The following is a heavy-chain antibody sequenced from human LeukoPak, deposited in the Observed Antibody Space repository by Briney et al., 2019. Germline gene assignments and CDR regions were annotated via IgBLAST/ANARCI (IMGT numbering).Heavy chain of an antibody. V-gene: IGHV3-74*01. J-gene: IGHJ4*02. CDR1: GFTFNNYW. CDR2: INTEGLGT. D-gene: IGHD7-27*01. CDR3: ARDRNLGTDFDY. Sequence: GSLRLSCAASGFTFNNYWMHWVRQAPGKGLVWVSRINTEGLGTSYADSVQGRFTISRDNAKNTLYLQMNSLRAEDTAVYYCARDRNLGTDFDYWGQGTLVTVSS.